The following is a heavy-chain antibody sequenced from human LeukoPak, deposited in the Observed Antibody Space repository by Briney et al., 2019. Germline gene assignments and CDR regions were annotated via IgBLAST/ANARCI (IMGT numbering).Heavy chain of an antibody. CDR3: TRGQYSYGY. J-gene: IGHJ4*02. CDR1: GFTFSTYW. D-gene: IGHD5-18*01. CDR2: IKQDGSET. Sequence: QSGGSLRLSCEASGFTFSTYWMSWVRQAPGKGLEWVANIKQDGSETYYVDSVKGRFTISRDNAKNSLFLQVNSLRAEDTAIYYCTRGQYSYGYWGQGTVVIVSS. V-gene: IGHV3-7*01.